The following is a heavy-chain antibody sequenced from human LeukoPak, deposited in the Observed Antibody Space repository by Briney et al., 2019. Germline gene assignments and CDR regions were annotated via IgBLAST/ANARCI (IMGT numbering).Heavy chain of an antibody. CDR3: AKDILRWAFDV. Sequence: GGSLRLSCAASGFTFGSYAMAWVRQAPGKGLEWVSALGGSDDRTDYADSVQGRFTISRDNSKNTLYLQMNSLRAEDTAVYYCAKDILRWAFDVWGQGTMVTVS. D-gene: IGHD4-23*01. CDR2: LGGSDDRT. V-gene: IGHV3-23*01. J-gene: IGHJ3*01. CDR1: GFTFGSYA.